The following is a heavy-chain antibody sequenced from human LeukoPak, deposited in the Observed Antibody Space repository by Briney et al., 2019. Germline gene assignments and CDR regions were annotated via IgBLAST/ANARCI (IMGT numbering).Heavy chain of an antibody. J-gene: IGHJ4*02. D-gene: IGHD3-22*01. CDR1: GYTLTELS. CDR2: ISAYNGNT. V-gene: IGHV1-18*01. Sequence: ASVNVSCKVSGYTLTELSMHWVRQAPGQGLEWMGWISAYNGNTNYAQKLQGRVTMTTDTSTSTAYMELRSLRSDDTAVYYCARDPDYYDSSGYYDYWGQGTLVTVSS. CDR3: ARDPDYYDSSGYYDY.